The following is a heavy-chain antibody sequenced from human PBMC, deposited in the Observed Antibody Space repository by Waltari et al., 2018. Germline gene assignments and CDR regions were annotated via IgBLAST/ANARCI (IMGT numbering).Heavy chain of an antibody. CDR2: ISGSVGST. V-gene: IGHV3-23*01. CDR1: GFTFSSYA. D-gene: IGHD3-10*01. CDR3: ETLWFGELFGTPPDY. Sequence: EVQLLESGGGLVQPGGSLRLSCAASGFTFSSYAMSWVRQAPGKGLEWVSAISGSVGSTYYEDSVKGRFTISRDNSKNTLYLQMNSLRAEDTAVYYCETLWFGELFGTPPDYWGQGTLVTVSS. J-gene: IGHJ4*02.